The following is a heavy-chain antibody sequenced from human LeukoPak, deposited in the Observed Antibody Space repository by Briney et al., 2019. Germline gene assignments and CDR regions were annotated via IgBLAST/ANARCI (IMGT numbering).Heavy chain of an antibody. J-gene: IGHJ6*02. CDR2: IYYSGST. CDR1: GGSISGSSYY. V-gene: IGHV4-39*07. CDR3: ARRKGFLGTYGMDV. D-gene: IGHD3-3*01. Sequence: SETLSLTCTVSGGSISGSSYYWGWIRQPPGKGLEWIGSIYYSGSTYYNPSLKSRVTISVDTSKNQFSLKLSSVTAADTAVYYCARRKGFLGTYGMDVWGQGTTVTVSS.